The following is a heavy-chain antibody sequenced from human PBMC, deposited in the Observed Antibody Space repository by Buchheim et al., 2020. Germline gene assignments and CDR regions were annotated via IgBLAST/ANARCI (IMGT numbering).Heavy chain of an antibody. CDR1: GGSISSYY. J-gene: IGHJ2*01. D-gene: IGHD4-17*01. CDR3: ARLRHDYGDILVPVWYFDL. CDR2: IYYSGST. Sequence: QVQLQESGPGLVKPSETLSLTCTVSGGSISSYYWSWIRQPPGKGLEWIGYIYYSGSTNYNPSLKSRVTISVDTSKNQFSLKLSSVTAADTAVYYCARLRHDYGDILVPVWYFDLWGRGTL. V-gene: IGHV4-59*08.